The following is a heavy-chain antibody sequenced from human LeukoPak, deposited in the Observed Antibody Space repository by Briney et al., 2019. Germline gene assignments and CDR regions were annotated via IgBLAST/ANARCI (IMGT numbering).Heavy chain of an antibody. CDR2: INPNSGGT. J-gene: IGHJ4*02. Sequence: GASVKVSCTASGYTFTGYYMHWVRQAPGQGLEWMGWINPNSGGTNYAQKFQGWVTMTRDTSISTAYMELSRLRSSDTAVYYCARSREWLVQSVWYFDYWGQGTLVTVSS. V-gene: IGHV1-2*04. D-gene: IGHD6-19*01. CDR1: GYTFTGYY. CDR3: ARSREWLVQSVWYFDY.